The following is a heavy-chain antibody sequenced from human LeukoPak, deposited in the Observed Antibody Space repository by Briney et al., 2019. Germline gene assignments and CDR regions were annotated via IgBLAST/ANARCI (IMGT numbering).Heavy chain of an antibody. D-gene: IGHD2-2*01. V-gene: IGHV4-39*07. J-gene: IGHJ5*02. CDR3: ARPATRYCSSTSCLTPDWFDP. CDR2: IYYSGST. CDR1: GGSISSSSYY. Sequence: PSETLSLTCTVSGGSISSSSYYWGWVRQPPGKGLEWIGSIYYSGSTYYNPSLKSRVTISVDMSKNQFSLKLSSVTAADTAVYYCARPATRYCSSTSCLTPDWFDPWGQGTLVTVSS.